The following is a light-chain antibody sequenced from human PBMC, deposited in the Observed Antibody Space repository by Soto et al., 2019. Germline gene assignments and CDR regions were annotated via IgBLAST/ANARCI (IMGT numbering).Light chain of an antibody. V-gene: IGLV4-69*01. CDR3: QTWGTDIPVV. Sequence: QLVLTQSPSASASLGASVKLTCTLSSGYSRYAISWHQQQPEKGPRFLMKLNSDGSHDKGDGIPDRFSGSSSGAERYLTISRLQSEDEADYYCQTWGTDIPVVFGGGTKVTVL. CDR2: LNSDGSH. CDR1: SGYSRYA. J-gene: IGLJ2*01.